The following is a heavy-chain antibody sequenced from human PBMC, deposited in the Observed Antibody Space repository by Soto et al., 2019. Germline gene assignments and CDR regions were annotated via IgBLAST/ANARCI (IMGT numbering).Heavy chain of an antibody. CDR2: IYFRGNT. V-gene: IGHV4-31*03. Sequence: QVQLQESGPGLVKPSQTLSLTCSVSGDSISRIDYYWTWVRQHPEKGLEWIGNIYFRGNTYYSPSLESRITISVDSSKNQFSLKLTSVTAADTAVYYCAREGASYDSGGYLIRGAFDIWGQGTMVTVSS. CDR1: GDSISRIDYY. CDR3: AREGASYDSGGYLIRGAFDI. D-gene: IGHD3-22*01. J-gene: IGHJ3*02.